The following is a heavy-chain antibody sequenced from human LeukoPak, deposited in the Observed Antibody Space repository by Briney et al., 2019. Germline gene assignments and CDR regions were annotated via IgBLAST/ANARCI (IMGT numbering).Heavy chain of an antibody. V-gene: IGHV1-18*01. CDR2: ISAYNGNT. CDR1: GYTFTSYG. J-gene: IGHJ4*02. CDR3: ARVNYYDSSGYYYESSFDY. Sequence: GASVKVSCTASGYTFTSYGISWVRQAPGQGLEWMGWISAYNGNTNYAQRLQGRVTMTTDTSASTAYMELSSLRSEDTAVYYCARVNYYDSSGYYYESSFDYWGQGTLVTVSS. D-gene: IGHD3-22*01.